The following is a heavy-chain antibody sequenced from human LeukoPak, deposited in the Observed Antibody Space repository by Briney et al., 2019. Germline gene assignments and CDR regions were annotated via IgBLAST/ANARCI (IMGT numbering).Heavy chain of an antibody. J-gene: IGHJ4*02. Sequence: GGSLRLSCAASGFTFSSYAMSWVRQAPGKGLEWVSAISGSSGSTYYADSVKGWFTISRDNSKNTLYLQMNSLRAEDTAVYYCAKRSWSNRGFDYWGQGTLVTVSS. D-gene: IGHD1/OR15-1a*01. CDR1: GFTFSSYA. CDR3: AKRSWSNRGFDY. V-gene: IGHV3-23*01. CDR2: ISGSSGST.